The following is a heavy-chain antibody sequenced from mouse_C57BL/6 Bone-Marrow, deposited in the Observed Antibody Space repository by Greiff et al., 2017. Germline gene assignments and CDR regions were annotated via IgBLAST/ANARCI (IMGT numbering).Heavy chain of an antibody. Sequence: VQLQQSGAELVKPGASVKISCKASGYTFTDYYINWVKQRPGQGLEWIGKIGPGSGSTYYNEKFKGKATLTADKSSSTAYMQLSSLTSEDSAVYFCARRGGIYYDYGGLAYWGQGTLVTVSA. CDR2: IGPGSGST. J-gene: IGHJ3*01. D-gene: IGHD2-4*01. V-gene: IGHV1-77*01. CDR1: GYTFTDYY. CDR3: ARRGGIYYDYGGLAY.